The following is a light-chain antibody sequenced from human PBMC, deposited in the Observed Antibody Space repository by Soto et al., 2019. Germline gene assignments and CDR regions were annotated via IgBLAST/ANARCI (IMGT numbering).Light chain of an antibody. J-gene: IGKJ1*01. V-gene: IGKV1D-8*01. CDR3: QQYYSFPRT. CDR2: AAS. Sequence: IQMPQPPSLLSSSTVDRVPLMCLMSQGISSYLAWYQQKPGKAPELLIYAASTLQSGVPSRFSGSGSGTDFTLTISCLQSEDFATYYCQQYYSFPRTFGQGTKVDIK. CDR1: QGISSY.